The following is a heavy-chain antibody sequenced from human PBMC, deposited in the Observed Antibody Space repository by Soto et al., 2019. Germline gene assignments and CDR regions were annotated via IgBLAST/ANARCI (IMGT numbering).Heavy chain of an antibody. Sequence: QVQLVQSGAEVKKPGSSVKVSCKSYGGTFSSYAISWVRQAPGQGLEWMGGIIPIFGTANYAQKFQGRVTITADESTSTGYMELSSLRYEDTAVYYCSRDQGGSSWREWFDPWGQGTLVTVSS. J-gene: IGHJ5*02. CDR2: IIPIFGTA. D-gene: IGHD6-13*01. V-gene: IGHV1-69*01. CDR3: SRDQGGSSWREWFDP. CDR1: GGTFSSYA.